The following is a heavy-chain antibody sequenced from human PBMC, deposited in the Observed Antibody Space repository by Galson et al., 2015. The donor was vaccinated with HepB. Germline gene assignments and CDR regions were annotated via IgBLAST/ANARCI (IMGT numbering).Heavy chain of an antibody. Sequence: QSGAEVKKPGESLKISCKGSGYSFTSYWIGWVRQMPGKGLEWMGIIYPGDSDTRYSPSFQGQVTISADKSTSTAYLQWSSLKASDTAMYYCATLIAAAGTPEYFDLWGRGTLVTVSS. CDR1: GYSFTSYW. CDR2: IYPGDSDT. CDR3: ATLIAAAGTPEYFDL. D-gene: IGHD6-13*01. V-gene: IGHV5-51*01. J-gene: IGHJ2*01.